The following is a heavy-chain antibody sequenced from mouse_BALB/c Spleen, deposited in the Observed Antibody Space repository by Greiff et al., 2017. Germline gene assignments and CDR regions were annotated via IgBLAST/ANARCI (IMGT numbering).Heavy chain of an antibody. Sequence: EVKVEESGGGLVQPGGSRKLSCAASGFTFSSFGMHWVRQAPEKGLEWVAYISSGSSTIYYADTVKGRFTISRDNPKNTLFLQMTSLRSEDTAMYYCARRGYDYDYFDYWGQGTTLTVSS. CDR3: ARRGYDYDYFDY. V-gene: IGHV5-17*02. CDR2: ISSGSSTI. D-gene: IGHD2-4*01. J-gene: IGHJ2*01. CDR1: GFTFSSFG.